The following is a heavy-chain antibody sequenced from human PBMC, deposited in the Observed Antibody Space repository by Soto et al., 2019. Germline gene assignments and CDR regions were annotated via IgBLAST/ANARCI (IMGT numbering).Heavy chain of an antibody. D-gene: IGHD2-21*02. J-gene: IGHJ6*02. Sequence: QVQLQESGPGLVRPXQTLSLTCTVSGGSISTDHYHWTWIRQTPGKGLEWIGYIHYSGSIHFNPSLHSRVSMSVDTSKNLFSLKLSSVTAADTAVYFCAREDDGGDRDYYGLDVWGQGTTVTVSS. CDR1: GGSISTDHYH. CDR2: IHYSGSI. V-gene: IGHV4-30-4*01. CDR3: AREDDGGDRDYYGLDV.